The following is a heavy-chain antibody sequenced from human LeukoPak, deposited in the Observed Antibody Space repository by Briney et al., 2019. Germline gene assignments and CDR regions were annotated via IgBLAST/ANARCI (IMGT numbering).Heavy chain of an antibody. J-gene: IGHJ4*02. CDR2: INHSGST. CDR1: GGSFSGYY. CDR3: ARGVKRMGAFTVAKKYYFDY. Sequence: SETLSLTCAVYGGSFSGYYWSWIRQPPGKGLEWIGEINHSGSTNYNPSLKSRVTISVDTSKNQFSLKLSSVTAADTAVYYCARGVKRMGAFTVAKKYYFDYWGQGTLVTVSS. D-gene: IGHD6-19*01. V-gene: IGHV4-34*01.